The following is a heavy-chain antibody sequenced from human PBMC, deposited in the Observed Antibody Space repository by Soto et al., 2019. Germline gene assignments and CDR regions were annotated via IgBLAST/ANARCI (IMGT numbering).Heavy chain of an antibody. J-gene: IGHJ6*02. CDR2: IVVGSGNT. CDR1: GGTFSSYA. V-gene: IGHV1-58*02. Sequence: ASVKVSCKASGGTFSSYAISWVRQARGQRLEWIGWIVVGSGNTNYAQKFQERVTITRDMSTSTAYMELSSLRSEDTAVYYCAATLGDQLPRVDVWGQGTTVTVSS. D-gene: IGHD2-2*01. CDR3: AATLGDQLPRVDV.